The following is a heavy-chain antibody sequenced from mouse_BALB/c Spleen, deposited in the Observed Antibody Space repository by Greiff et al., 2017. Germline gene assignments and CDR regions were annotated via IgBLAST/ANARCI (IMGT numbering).Heavy chain of an antibody. CDR3: ARGGASAYGSFDY. Sequence: EVQLVESGGGLVKPGGSLKLSCAASGFTFSSYAMSWVRQTPEKRLEWVASISSGGSTYYPDSVKGRFTISRDNARNILYLQMSSLRSEDTAMYYCARGGASAYGSFDYWGQGTTLTVSS. CDR1: GFTFSSYA. D-gene: IGHD1-1*01. J-gene: IGHJ2*01. V-gene: IGHV5-6-5*01. CDR2: ISSGGST.